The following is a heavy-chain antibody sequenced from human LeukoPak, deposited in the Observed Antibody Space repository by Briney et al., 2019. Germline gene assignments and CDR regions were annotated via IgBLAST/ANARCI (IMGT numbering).Heavy chain of an antibody. CDR2: IYSSGST. CDR3: AYCGGHCWYYFDY. J-gene: IGHJ4*02. CDR1: GGSISSGDYY. D-gene: IGHD2-21*02. V-gene: IGHV4-61*08. Sequence: PSQTLSLTCTVSGGSISSGDYYWSWIRQPPGKGLEWIGYIYSSGSTNYNPSLKSRVTISVDTSKNQFSLKLSSVTAADTDCARFAYCGGHCWYYFDYWGQGSLVTVSS.